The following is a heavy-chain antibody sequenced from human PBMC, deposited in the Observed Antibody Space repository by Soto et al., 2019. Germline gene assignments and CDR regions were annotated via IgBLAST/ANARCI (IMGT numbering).Heavy chain of an antibody. CDR3: ARGRDYSGYVYDY. J-gene: IGHJ4*02. CDR1: SGSINISY. Sequence: SETLSLTCTFSSGSINISYWSWIRQPPGKGLEWIGYIYYSWSTNYNPSIKSRVTISLDTSKNQVFLRLSSVTAADSAVYYCARGRDYSGYVYDYWGPGTLVTAPQ. D-gene: IGHD5-12*01. V-gene: IGHV4-59*01. CDR2: IYYSWST.